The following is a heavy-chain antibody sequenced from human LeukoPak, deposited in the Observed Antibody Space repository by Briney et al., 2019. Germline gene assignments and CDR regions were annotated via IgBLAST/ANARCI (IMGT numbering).Heavy chain of an antibody. CDR1: GGSISSSSYY. CDR2: IYYSGST. J-gene: IGHJ6*03. CDR3: ARGGPSSWYYYYYYMDV. D-gene: IGHD6-13*01. Sequence: PSETLSLTCTVAGGSISSSSYYWGWIRQPPGKGLEWIGSIYYSGSTYYNPFLKSRVTISVDTSKNQFSLKLSSVTAADTAVYYCARGGPSSWYYYYYYMDVWGKGTTVTVSS. V-gene: IGHV4-39*01.